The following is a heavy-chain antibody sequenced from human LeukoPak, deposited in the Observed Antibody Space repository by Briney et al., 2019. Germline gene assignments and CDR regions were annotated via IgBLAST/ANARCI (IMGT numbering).Heavy chain of an antibody. V-gene: IGHV3-7*05. CDR2: IKQDGSEK. Sequence: GGSLRLSCAASGFTFSSYWMSWVRQAPGKGLEWVANIKQDGSEKYYVDSVKGRFTISRDNAKDSLYLQMNSLRAEDTAVYYCARDLDYGDYGGSDYWGQGTLVTVSS. CDR1: GFTFSSYW. D-gene: IGHD4-17*01. J-gene: IGHJ4*02. CDR3: ARDLDYGDYGGSDY.